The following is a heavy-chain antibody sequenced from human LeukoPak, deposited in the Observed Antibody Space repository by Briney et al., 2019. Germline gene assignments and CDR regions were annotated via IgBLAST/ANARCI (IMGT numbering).Heavy chain of an antibody. CDR1: GFTFSDSW. J-gene: IGHJ6*02. CDR3: ATYTHWVAGDV. V-gene: IGHV3-7*01. Sequence: PGGSLRLSCAASGFTFSDSWMSWVRQAPGKGLKWVANMNQDGSEKDYVDSVKGRFTISRDNARNSLYLQMSSLRAEDTAVYYCATYTHWVAGDVWGQGTTVTVSS. D-gene: IGHD3-16*01. CDR2: MNQDGSEK.